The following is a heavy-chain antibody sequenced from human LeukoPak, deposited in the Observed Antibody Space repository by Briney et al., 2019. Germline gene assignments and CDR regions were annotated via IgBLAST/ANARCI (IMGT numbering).Heavy chain of an antibody. CDR1: GFTFDDYA. V-gene: IGHV3-43*02. CDR3: AKDGMRYCSGGSCYLGF. CDR2: ISGDGSST. Sequence: GGSLRLSCAASGFTFDDYAMDWVRQAPGKGLEWVSLISGDGSSTYYADSVKGRFTISRDNSKNSLYLQMNSLRTEDTALYYCAKDGMRYCSGGSCYLGFWGQGTLVTVFS. J-gene: IGHJ4*02. D-gene: IGHD2-15*01.